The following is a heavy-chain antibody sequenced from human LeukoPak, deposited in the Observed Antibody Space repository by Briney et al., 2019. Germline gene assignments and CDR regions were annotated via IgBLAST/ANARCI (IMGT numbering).Heavy chain of an antibody. Sequence: GASVKVSCKVSGYTLTELSMHWVRQAPGQGLEWMGWINPNSGDTNYALKFQGRVTMTRDTSISTAYMELSRLRSDDTAVYYCAREGPVSRQGYWGQGTLVSVSS. CDR2: INPNSGDT. V-gene: IGHV1-2*02. CDR3: AREGPVSRQGY. CDR1: GYTLTELS. J-gene: IGHJ4*02.